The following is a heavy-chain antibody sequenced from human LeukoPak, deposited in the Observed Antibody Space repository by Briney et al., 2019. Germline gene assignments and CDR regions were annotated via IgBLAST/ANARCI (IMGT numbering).Heavy chain of an antibody. D-gene: IGHD3-22*01. J-gene: IGHJ1*01. CDR2: ISSNGGST. CDR3: VKDLHPTAGDSSRQYFQH. V-gene: IGHV3-64*05. Sequence: GGSLRLSCAASTFTFSSYTMNWVRQAPGKGLEYVSAISSNGGSTYYADSVKGRFTISRDNSKNTLYVQMSSLRGEDTAVYYCVKDLHPTAGDSSRQYFQHWGQGTLVTVSS. CDR1: TFTFSSYT.